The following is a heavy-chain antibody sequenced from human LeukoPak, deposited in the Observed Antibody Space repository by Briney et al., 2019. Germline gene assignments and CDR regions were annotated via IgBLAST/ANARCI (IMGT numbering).Heavy chain of an antibody. CDR2: ISAYNGNT. CDR3: ARDWARLYQNDYGDYFSFPYDY. D-gene: IGHD4-17*01. V-gene: IGHV1-18*01. CDR1: GYTFTSYG. Sequence: GASVKVSCKASGYTFTSYGITWVRQAPGQGLEWMGWISAYNGNTNYAQKLQGRVTMTTDTSTSTAYMELRSLRSDDTAVYYCARDWARLYQNDYGDYFSFPYDYWGQGTLVTVSS. J-gene: IGHJ4*02.